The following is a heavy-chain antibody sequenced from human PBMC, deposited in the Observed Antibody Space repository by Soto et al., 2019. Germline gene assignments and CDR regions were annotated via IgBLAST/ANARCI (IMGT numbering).Heavy chain of an antibody. CDR2: SRNKVGGYTT. CDR3: VKSFPGAGAFDT. CDR1: GFTFSDLY. J-gene: IGHJ3*02. V-gene: IGHV3-72*01. Sequence: EVLLVESGGGLVQPGESLRLSCVASGFTFSDLYLDWVRQAPGKGLEWVARSRNKVGGYTTEYAASVRGRFTLSRDDSKSSLDLQMNSLQTEDTAVYYCVKSFPGAGAFDTWGQGTMVTVSS. D-gene: IGHD1-26*01.